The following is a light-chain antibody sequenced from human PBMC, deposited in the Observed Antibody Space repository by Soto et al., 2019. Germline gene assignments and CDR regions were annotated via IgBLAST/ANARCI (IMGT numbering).Light chain of an antibody. Sequence: EIVMTQSPATLSVSPGERATLSCRASQSVSSYLAWYQQKPGQAPRILIYGASSRATGIPDRFSGSGSGTDFNLTISRLETEDFAVYDCHQYGSSTWTFGQGTKLDIK. CDR1: QSVSSY. V-gene: IGKV3-20*01. CDR3: HQYGSSTWT. CDR2: GAS. J-gene: IGKJ1*01.